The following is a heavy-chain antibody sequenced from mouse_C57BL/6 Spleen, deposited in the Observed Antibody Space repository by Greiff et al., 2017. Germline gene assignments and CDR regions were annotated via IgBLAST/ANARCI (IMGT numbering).Heavy chain of an antibody. CDR2: IHPNSGST. J-gene: IGHJ3*01. CDR3: AREDGSSYGRFAY. CDR1: GYTFTSYW. V-gene: IGHV1-64*01. D-gene: IGHD1-1*01. Sequence: QVQLQQPGAELVKPGASVKLSCKASGYTFTSYWMHWVKQRPGQGLEWIGMIHPNSGSTNYNEKFKSKATLTVDKSSSTAYMQLSSLTSEDSAVYYCAREDGSSYGRFAYWGQGTLVTVSA.